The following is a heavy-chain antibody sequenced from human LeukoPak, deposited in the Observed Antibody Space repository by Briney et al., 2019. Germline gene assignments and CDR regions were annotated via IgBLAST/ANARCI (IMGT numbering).Heavy chain of an antibody. D-gene: IGHD4-17*01. J-gene: IGHJ4*02. CDR3: AREPVYGDYGVDY. CDR2: INPNSGGT. V-gene: IGHV1-2*02. CDR1: GYTFTGYY. Sequence: ASVKVSCKASGYTFTGYYIHWVRQAPGQGLEWMGWINPNSGGTNYAQKFQGRVTMTRDTSISTAYMELSRLRSDDTAVYYCAREPVYGDYGVDYWGQGTLVTVSS.